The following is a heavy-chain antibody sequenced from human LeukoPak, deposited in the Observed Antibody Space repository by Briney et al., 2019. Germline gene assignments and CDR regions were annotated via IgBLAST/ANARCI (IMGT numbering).Heavy chain of an antibody. V-gene: IGHV4-34*01. CDR1: GGSFSGYY. CDR3: ARLRPEPNPSHTAAGISGFAY. CDR2: INHSGST. J-gene: IGHJ4*02. Sequence: KTSETLSLTCAVYGGSFSGYYWSWIRQPPGKGLEWIGEINHSGSTNYNPSLKSRVTISVDTSKNQFSLKLSSVTAADTAVYYCARLRPEPNPSHTAAGISGFAYWGQGTLVTVSS. D-gene: IGHD6-13*01.